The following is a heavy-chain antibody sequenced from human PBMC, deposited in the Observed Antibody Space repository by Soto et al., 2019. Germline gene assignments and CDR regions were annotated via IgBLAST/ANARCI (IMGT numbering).Heavy chain of an antibody. V-gene: IGHV4-59*08. CDR2: IYYSGST. Sequence: SETLSLTCTGSGGSISSYYWSWIRQPPGKGLEWIGYIYYSGSTNYNPSLKSRVTISVDTSKNQFSLKLSSVTAADTAVYYCARQAPGNPFDYWGQGTLVTVSS. CDR1: GGSISSYY. D-gene: IGHD4-4*01. J-gene: IGHJ4*02. CDR3: ARQAPGNPFDY.